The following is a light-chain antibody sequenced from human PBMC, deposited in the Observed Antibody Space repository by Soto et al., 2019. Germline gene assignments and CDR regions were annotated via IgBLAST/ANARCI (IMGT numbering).Light chain of an antibody. Sequence: QPVLTQSPSASASLGASVTLTCTLSSGHSNYAIAWHQQQSEKGPRYLMKLNSDGSHSTGDGIPDRFSGSSSGAERDLTISSLQSEDEAYYYCQTWGSGIVVFGGGTKLTVL. CDR3: QTWGSGIVV. CDR1: SGHSNYA. J-gene: IGLJ2*01. V-gene: IGLV4-69*01. CDR2: LNSDGSH.